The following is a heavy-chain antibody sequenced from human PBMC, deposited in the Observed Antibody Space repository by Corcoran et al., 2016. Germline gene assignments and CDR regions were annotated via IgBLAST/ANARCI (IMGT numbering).Heavy chain of an antibody. CDR1: GYTFSSYG. J-gene: IGHJ4*02. D-gene: IGHD1-26*01. CDR3: ARPRVGATDYFDY. CDR2: ISAYNGNT. Sequence: QVQLGQTGAEGKKPGASVMVSCKASGYTFSSYGISCVRQAPGQGLEWMGWISAYNGNTNYAQKLQGRVTMTTDTSTSTAYMELRSLRPDDTAVYYCARPRVGATDYFDYWGQGTLVTVSS. V-gene: IGHV1-18*01.